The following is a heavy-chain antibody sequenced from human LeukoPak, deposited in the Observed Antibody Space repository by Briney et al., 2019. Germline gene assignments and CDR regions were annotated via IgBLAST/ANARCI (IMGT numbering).Heavy chain of an antibody. CDR2: INSDGSST. D-gene: IGHD3-16*02. J-gene: IGHJ4*02. CDR3: ARESVGDYVWGSYRYTDY. Sequence: GGSLRLSCAASGFTFSNYWMHWVRQAPGKGLVWVSRINSDGSSTSYADSVKGRFTISRDNAKNTLYLQMNSLRAEDTAVYYCARESVGDYVWGSYRYTDYWGQGTLVTVSS. V-gene: IGHV3-74*01. CDR1: GFTFSNYW.